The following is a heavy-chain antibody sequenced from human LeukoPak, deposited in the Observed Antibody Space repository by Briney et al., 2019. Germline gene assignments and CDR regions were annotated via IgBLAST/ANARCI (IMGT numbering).Heavy chain of an antibody. J-gene: IGHJ5*02. V-gene: IGHV1-18*01. CDR3: ARDLGYCSGNRCYRNWFDP. Sequence: ASVKVSCKASGYAFTDYGISWVRQAPGQGLEWIGWISTYNGNTNYAQKFQGRVTLTTDTSASTAYMELRSLRSDDTAVYYCARDLGYCSGNRCYRNWFDPWGQGTLVTVSS. D-gene: IGHD2-2*03. CDR2: ISTYNGNT. CDR1: GYAFTDYG.